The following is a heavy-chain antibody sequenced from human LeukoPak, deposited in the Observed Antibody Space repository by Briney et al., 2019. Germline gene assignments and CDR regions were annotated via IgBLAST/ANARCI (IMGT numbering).Heavy chain of an antibody. CDR3: AGGGFGEAYYYYYYMDV. CDR2: ISGSGGRT. D-gene: IGHD3-10*01. CDR1: RFTFSSYA. V-gene: IGHV3-23*01. J-gene: IGHJ6*03. Sequence: GGSLRLSCAASRFTFSSYAMSWVRQAPGKGLEWVSTISGSGGRTYYAHSVKGRFTISRDNSKNTLYLQINSLRAEDTAVYYWAGGGFGEAYYYYYYMDVWGKGTTVTVSS.